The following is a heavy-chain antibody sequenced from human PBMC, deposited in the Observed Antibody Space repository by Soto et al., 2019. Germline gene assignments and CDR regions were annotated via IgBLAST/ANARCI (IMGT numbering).Heavy chain of an antibody. CDR2: TYYRSRWYN. V-gene: IGHV6-1*01. D-gene: IGHD1-7*01. Sequence: SQTLSLTCAISGDSVSSNSAAWNWIRLSPSRGFEWLARTYYRSRWYNDYAVSVRSRITVNPDTSKNQFSLQLTSVTPEDTAVYYCAGTTSHQWYYMDVWGKGTTVTVSS. CDR3: AGTTSHQWYYMDV. J-gene: IGHJ6*03. CDR1: GDSVSSNSAA.